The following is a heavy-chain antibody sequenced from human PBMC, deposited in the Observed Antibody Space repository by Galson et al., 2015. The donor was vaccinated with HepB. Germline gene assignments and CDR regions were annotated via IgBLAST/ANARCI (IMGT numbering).Heavy chain of an antibody. D-gene: IGHD1-26*01. CDR2: ISGNNGDT. CDR1: GYTFTSYD. CDR3: ARGGGSSARGMDV. Sequence: SAKVSCKASGYTFTSYDVSWVRQPPAQGLQWMGWISGNNGDTNYAQKPRGRVTVTTDTSTSTAYMELRSLRSDDTAVYYCARGGGSSARGMDVWGQGTTVTVSS. J-gene: IGHJ6*02. V-gene: IGHV1-18*04.